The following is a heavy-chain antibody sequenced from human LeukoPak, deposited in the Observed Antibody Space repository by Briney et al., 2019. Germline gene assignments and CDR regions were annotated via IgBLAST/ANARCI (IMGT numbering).Heavy chain of an antibody. CDR2: IKQDGSEK. CDR1: GFTFSNYW. CDR3: ARDDYGGTAY. V-gene: IGHV3-7*01. Sequence: GGSLRLSCAASGFTFSNYWMSWVCQAPGKGLEWVANIKQDGSEKYYVDSVRGRFTISRDNAKNSLYLQMNSLRADDTAGYYCARDDYGGTAYCGQGTLVTVSS. D-gene: IGHD4/OR15-4a*01. J-gene: IGHJ4*02.